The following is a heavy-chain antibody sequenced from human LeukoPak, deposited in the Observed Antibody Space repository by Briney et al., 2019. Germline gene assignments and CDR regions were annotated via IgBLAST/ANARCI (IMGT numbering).Heavy chain of an antibody. D-gene: IGHD3-3*01. Sequence: GGSLRLSCAASGFTVSSNYMSCVCQAPGKGLEWVSVIYSGGSTYYADSVKGRFTISRDNSKNTLYLQMNSLRAEDTAVYYCARVSGGFWSGYLDYWGQGPLVTVSS. V-gene: IGHV3-53*01. J-gene: IGHJ4*02. CDR1: GFTVSSNY. CDR2: IYSGGST. CDR3: ARVSGGFWSGYLDY.